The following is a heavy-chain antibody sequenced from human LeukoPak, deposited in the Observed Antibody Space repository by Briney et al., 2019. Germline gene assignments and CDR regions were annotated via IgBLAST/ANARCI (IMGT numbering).Heavy chain of an antibody. CDR1: GGSFSSYY. V-gene: IGHV4-59*01. CDR3: ARLRATVSIHAYFDS. J-gene: IGHJ4*02. D-gene: IGHD4-17*01. CDR2: IDHSGST. Sequence: SETLSLTCTVSGGSFSSYYWTWIRQPPGKGLEWIGYIDHSGSTNYNPSLKSRVSISSDTSKNQFSLELSSVTAADTAVYYCARLRATVSIHAYFDSWGQGTLVTVSS.